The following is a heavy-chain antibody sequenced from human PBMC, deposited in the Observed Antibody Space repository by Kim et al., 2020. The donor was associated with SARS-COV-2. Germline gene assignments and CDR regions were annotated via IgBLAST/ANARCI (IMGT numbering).Heavy chain of an antibody. J-gene: IGHJ5*02. CDR3: ARVGCSSTSCYISRFDP. CDR1: GGSISSSNW. CDR2: IYHSGST. D-gene: IGHD2-2*02. V-gene: IGHV4-4*02. Sequence: SETLSLTCAVSGGSISSSNWWSWVRQPPGKGLEWIGEIYHSGSTNYNPSLKSRVTISVDKSKNQFSLKLSSVTAADTAVYYCARVGCSSTSCYISRFDPWGQGTLVTVSS.